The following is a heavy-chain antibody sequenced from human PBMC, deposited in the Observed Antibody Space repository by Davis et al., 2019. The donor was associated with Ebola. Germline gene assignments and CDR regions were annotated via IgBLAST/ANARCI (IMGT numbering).Heavy chain of an antibody. CDR3: ARAWRVGATTLWFDP. Sequence: PGGSLRLSCAFYGGSLSGYYWSWIRQPPGKGLEWIGEINHSGSTNYNSSLKSRLTISVDTSKNQFSLKLSSVTAADTAVYYCARAWRVGATTLWFDPWGQGTLVTVSS. CDR2: INHSGST. V-gene: IGHV4-34*01. CDR1: GGSLSGYY. D-gene: IGHD1-26*01. J-gene: IGHJ5*02.